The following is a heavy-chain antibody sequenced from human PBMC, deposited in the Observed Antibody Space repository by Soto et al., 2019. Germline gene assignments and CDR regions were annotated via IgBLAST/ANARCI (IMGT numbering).Heavy chain of an antibody. Sequence: EEQLVESGGGLVRPGGSLRLSCTVSGFTFSDYYMDWVRQAPGKGLEWVGRSRNKAKSYSTDYVASVKGIFTISIDDXXXXXXXXXXXXXXXXXXXXXXXXXXXXAAGVVVPFEIWAQGTIVTVSS. D-gene: IGHD2-8*01. J-gene: IGHJ3*02. CDR2: SRNKAKSYST. CDR1: GFTFSDYY. V-gene: IGHV3-72*01. CDR3: XXXXXXAAGVVVPFEI.